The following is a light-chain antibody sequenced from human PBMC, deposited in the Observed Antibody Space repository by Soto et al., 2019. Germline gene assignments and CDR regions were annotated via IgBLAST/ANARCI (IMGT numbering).Light chain of an antibody. CDR3: CSYAGSGAAV. Sequence: QSALTQPASVSGSPGQSITISCSGTTNDVGGYNYVSWYQQHPGKAPKFIIYEGNKRPSGVSNRFSGSESGNTASLTISGLQAEDEADYYCCSYAGSGAAVFGIGTKLTVL. CDR2: EGN. CDR1: TNDVGGYNY. V-gene: IGLV2-14*01. J-gene: IGLJ1*01.